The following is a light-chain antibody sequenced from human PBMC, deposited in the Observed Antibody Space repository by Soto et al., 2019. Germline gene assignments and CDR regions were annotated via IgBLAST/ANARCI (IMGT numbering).Light chain of an antibody. CDR3: AAWDDSLNGLV. V-gene: IGLV1-44*01. CDR1: SSNIGAGYD. J-gene: IGLJ1*01. Sequence: QSVLTQPPSVSGAPGQRVTISCTGSSSNIGAGYDVHWYQQLPGTAPKLLIYNNNQRPSGVPDRFSGSKSGTSASLAISGLQSEDGADYYCAAWDDSLNGLVFGTGTKVTVL. CDR2: NNN.